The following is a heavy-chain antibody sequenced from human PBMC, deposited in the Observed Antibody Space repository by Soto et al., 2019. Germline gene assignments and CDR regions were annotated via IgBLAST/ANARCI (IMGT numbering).Heavy chain of an antibody. J-gene: IGHJ4*02. CDR1: GYTFTSYG. V-gene: IGHV1-18*01. CDR2: ISAYNGNT. D-gene: IGHD3-9*01. Sequence: ASVKVSCKASGYTFTSYGISWVRQAPGQGLEWMGWISAYNGNTNYAQKLQGRVAMTTDTSTSTAYMELRSLRSDDTAVYYCARGRTEFDIFTAYIMGDFWGQGTQVTVSS. CDR3: ARGRTEFDIFTAYIMGDF.